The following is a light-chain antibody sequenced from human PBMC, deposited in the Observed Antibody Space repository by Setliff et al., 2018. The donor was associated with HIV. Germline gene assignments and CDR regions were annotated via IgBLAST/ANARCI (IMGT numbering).Light chain of an antibody. CDR2: DVD. CDR1: SSDIGTYHY. V-gene: IGLV2-14*03. J-gene: IGLJ1*01. Sequence: QSALTQPASVSGSPGQSITISCTGSSSDIGTYHYVSWYQQHPGKAPKLLICDVDNRPSGVSNRFSGSKSGNTASLTIPGLQTADEADYYCSSYTTSSTYVFGPGTKVTVL. CDR3: SSYTTSSTYV.